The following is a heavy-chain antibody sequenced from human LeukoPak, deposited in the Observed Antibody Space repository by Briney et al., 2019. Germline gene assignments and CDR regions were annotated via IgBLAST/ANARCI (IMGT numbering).Heavy chain of an antibody. CDR2: IYYSGST. CDR1: GGSISRYY. D-gene: IGHD4-17*01. J-gene: IGHJ4*02. V-gene: IGHV4-59*01. CDR3: ARGDYEIDY. Sequence: SETLSLTCTVSGGSISRYYWSWIRQPPGKGLEWIGYIYYSGSTNYNPSLKSRATMSVDTSKNQLFLKLKSVTAADTAVYYCARGDYEIDYWGQGTLVTVSS.